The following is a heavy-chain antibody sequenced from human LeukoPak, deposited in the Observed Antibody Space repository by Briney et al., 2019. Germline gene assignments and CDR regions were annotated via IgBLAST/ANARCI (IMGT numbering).Heavy chain of an antibody. J-gene: IGHJ5*02. CDR3: AKDIGRGYCSGTSCRAFDP. V-gene: IGHV3-23*01. CDR2: ISGSGGST. D-gene: IGHD2-2*01. Sequence: GGSLRLSCAASGFTFSSYAMSWVRQAPGKGLEWVSAISGSGGSTHYADSVKGRFTISRDNSKNTLYLQMNSLRAEDTAVYYCAKDIGRGYCSGTSCRAFDPWGQGTLVTVSS. CDR1: GFTFSSYA.